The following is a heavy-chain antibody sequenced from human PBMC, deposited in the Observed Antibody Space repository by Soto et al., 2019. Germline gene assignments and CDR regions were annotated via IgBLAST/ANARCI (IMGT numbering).Heavy chain of an antibody. V-gene: IGHV1-69*06. D-gene: IGHD2-15*01. Sequence: QVQLVQSGAEVKKPGSSVRVSCKASGGSFSTYAFSWVRQAPGHGLEWMGGIIPIFDSPYYAQNFQGRVTTAADRSTSTVYMELSSLKPEDTAVYYCARGAECRGYCLKKFTCLDPWGQGTLVTVSS. J-gene: IGHJ5*02. CDR2: IIPIFDSP. CDR1: GGSFSTYA. CDR3: ARGAECRGYCLKKFTCLDP.